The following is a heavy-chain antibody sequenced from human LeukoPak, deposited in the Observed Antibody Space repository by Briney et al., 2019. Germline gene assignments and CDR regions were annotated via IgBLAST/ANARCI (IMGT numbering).Heavy chain of an antibody. D-gene: IGHD6-19*01. CDR3: ARGDIAVAGAGGFDY. CDR2: ISAYNGNT. CDR1: GYTFTSYG. Sequence: ASVKVSCKASGYTFTSYGISWVRQAPGQGLEWMGRISAYNGNTNYAQKLQGRVTMTTDTSTSTAYMELRSLRSDDTAVYYCARGDIAVAGAGGFDYWGQGTLVTVSS. J-gene: IGHJ4*02. V-gene: IGHV1-18*01.